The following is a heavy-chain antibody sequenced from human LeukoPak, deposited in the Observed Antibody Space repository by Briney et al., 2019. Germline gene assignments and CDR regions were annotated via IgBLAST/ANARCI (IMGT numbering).Heavy chain of an antibody. V-gene: IGHV3-7*04. CDR2: IKHDGSEA. Sequence: GGSLRLSCAASELVSWVRQAPGKGLEWVANIKHDGSEAHYVDSVKGRFTISRDNAKNSLSLQMNSLNVDDTGVYFCTRDALFGSGRTHLDFWSQGTLVSVSS. J-gene: IGHJ4*02. D-gene: IGHD3-10*01. CDR1: EL. CDR3: TRDALFGSGRTHLDF.